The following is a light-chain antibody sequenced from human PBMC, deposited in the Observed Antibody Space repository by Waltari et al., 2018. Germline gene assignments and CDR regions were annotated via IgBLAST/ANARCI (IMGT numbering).Light chain of an antibody. J-gene: IGKJ1*01. V-gene: IGKV3-20*01. Sequence: EIVLTQSSGTLSLSLGERATLSCRASQSVSRTLAWYQQKPGQAPKLLIYGASIRATGIPDRFTGSGSGTDFSLTISSLEPEDFAIYFCQHYVRLPATFGQGTKVEIK. CDR2: GAS. CDR3: QHYVRLPAT. CDR1: QSVSRT.